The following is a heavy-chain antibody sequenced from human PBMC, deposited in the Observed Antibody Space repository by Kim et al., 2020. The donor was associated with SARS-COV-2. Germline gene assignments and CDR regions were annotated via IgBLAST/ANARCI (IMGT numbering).Heavy chain of an antibody. D-gene: IGHD3-10*01. Sequence: VKGRFTISRDNSKNTLYLQMNSLRAEDTAVYYCAKDRGIWFGELYNWFDPWGQGTLVTVSS. J-gene: IGHJ5*02. CDR3: AKDRGIWFGELYNWFDP. V-gene: IGHV3-23*01.